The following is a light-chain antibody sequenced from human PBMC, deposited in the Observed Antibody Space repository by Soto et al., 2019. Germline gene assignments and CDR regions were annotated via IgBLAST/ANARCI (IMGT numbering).Light chain of an antibody. CDR3: QQYGSSPPWT. J-gene: IGKJ1*01. CDR1: QSVSSSH. Sequence: EIVLTQSPGTLSLSPGERATLSCRASQSVSSSHLAWYQQKPGRAPRLLIYGASSRATGIPDRFSGSGSGTDFTLTISRLEPEDFAVYYCQQYGSSPPWTFGQGTKVEIK. V-gene: IGKV3-20*01. CDR2: GAS.